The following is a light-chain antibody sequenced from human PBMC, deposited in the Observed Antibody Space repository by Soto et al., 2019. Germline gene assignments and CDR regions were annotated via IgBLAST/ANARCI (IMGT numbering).Light chain of an antibody. J-gene: IGLJ2*01. CDR2: EVS. Sequence: QSALTQPASVSGSPGQSITISCAGTNNDVGGYNYVSWYQQHPGKAPKLMIYEVSNRPSGVSNRFSGSKSGNTASLTISGLQAEDEADYYCSSYTSSSLGVVFGGGTKLTVL. CDR1: NNDVGGYNY. CDR3: SSYTSSSLGVV. V-gene: IGLV2-14*01.